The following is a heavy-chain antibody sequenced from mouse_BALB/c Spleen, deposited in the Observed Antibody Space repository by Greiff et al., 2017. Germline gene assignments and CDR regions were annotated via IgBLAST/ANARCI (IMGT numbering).Heavy chain of an antibody. Sequence: EVQVVESGGGLVKPGGSLKLSCAASGFTFSSYAMSWVRQTPEKRLEWVASISSGGSTYYPDSVKGRFTISRDNARNILYLQMSSLRSEDTAMYYCARGGDYDVGAMDYWGQGTSVTVSS. V-gene: IGHV5-6-5*01. J-gene: IGHJ4*01. CDR2: ISSGGST. D-gene: IGHD2-4*01. CDR1: GFTFSSYA. CDR3: ARGGDYDVGAMDY.